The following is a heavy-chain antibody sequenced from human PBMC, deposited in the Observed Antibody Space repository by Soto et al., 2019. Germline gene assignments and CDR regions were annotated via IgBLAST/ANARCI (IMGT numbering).Heavy chain of an antibody. Sequence: SGPTLVNPTQTLTLTCSFSGFSLSTGRMRVSWIRQPPGKALEWLARIDWDDDKFYSTSLKTRLTISKDTSKNQVVLTMTNMDPVDTATYYCARDPKGSNYGMDVWGQGTTVTVSS. J-gene: IGHJ6*02. CDR2: IDWDDDK. CDR3: ARDPKGSNYGMDV. CDR1: GFSLSTGRMR. V-gene: IGHV2-70*04.